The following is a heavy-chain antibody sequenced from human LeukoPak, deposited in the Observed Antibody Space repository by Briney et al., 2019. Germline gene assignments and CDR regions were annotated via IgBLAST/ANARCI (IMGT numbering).Heavy chain of an antibody. J-gene: IGHJ6*02. CDR1: GGSIGSFY. CDR2: MYYSGTT. CDR3: AGQVGARIRYYYTSGLDV. Sequence: PSETLSLTCTVSGGSIGSFYWNWIRQPPGKGLEWIGSMYYSGTTNYDPSFKSRVTISLDTSKNEFSLRLKSLTAADTAVYYCAGQVGARIRYYYTSGLDVWGQGTTVAVSS. D-gene: IGHD1-26*01. V-gene: IGHV4-59*12.